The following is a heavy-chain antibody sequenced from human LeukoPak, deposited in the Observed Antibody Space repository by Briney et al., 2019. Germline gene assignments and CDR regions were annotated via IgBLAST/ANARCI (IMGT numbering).Heavy chain of an antibody. CDR1: GGSFSGYY. CDR2: INHSGST. Sequence: PSETLSLTCAVYGGSFSGYYWSWIRQPPGKGLQWIGEINHSGSTNYSPSLKSRVTISVDTSKNQFSLKLSSVTAADTAVYYCARLDCSSTSCYFDYWGQGTLVTVSS. D-gene: IGHD2-2*01. J-gene: IGHJ4*02. V-gene: IGHV4-34*01. CDR3: ARLDCSSTSCYFDY.